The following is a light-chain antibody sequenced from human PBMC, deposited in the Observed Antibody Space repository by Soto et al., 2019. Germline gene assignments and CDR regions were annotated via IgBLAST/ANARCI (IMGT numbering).Light chain of an antibody. CDR3: QQYNNWPT. CDR1: QSVNSN. Sequence: EVVLTQSPGTLSLSPGERATLSCRASQSVNSNSLAWYQQKPGQAPRVFIYGASTRATGIPARFSGSGSGTEFTLTISSLQSEDFAVYYCQQYNNWPTFGQGTKVDIK. V-gene: IGKV3-15*01. J-gene: IGKJ1*01. CDR2: GAS.